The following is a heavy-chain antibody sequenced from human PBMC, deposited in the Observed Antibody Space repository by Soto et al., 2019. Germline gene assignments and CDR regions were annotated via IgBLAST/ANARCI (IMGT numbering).Heavy chain of an antibody. V-gene: IGHV4-28*01. D-gene: IGHD4-17*01. CDR1: GYSISSSNW. CDR3: ARLWTPVANDY. CDR2: IYYSGTT. Sequence: SETLSLTCAVSGYSISSSNWWGWIRQPPGKGLEWIGYIYYSGTTYYNPSLKSRVTMSVDTSKNQFSLKLTSVTAADTAVYYCARLWTPVANDYRGQGTLVTVSS. J-gene: IGHJ4*02.